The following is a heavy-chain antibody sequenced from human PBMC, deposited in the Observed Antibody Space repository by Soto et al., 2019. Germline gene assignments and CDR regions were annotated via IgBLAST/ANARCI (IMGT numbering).Heavy chain of an antibody. CDR1: GFSLSTRGAG. J-gene: IGHJ4*02. V-gene: IGHV2-5*01. Sequence: QITLKESGPTLVKPTQTLTVTCTFSGFSLSTRGAGVGWIRQSPGKAPEWLALISWKDEKRYNPGLKSRLTITKDTSKNQVGLTMTDLDPVDTATYFCAHRYGGNYYRWYFDSWGQGTLVTVSS. CDR3: AHRYGGNYYRWYFDS. CDR2: ISWKDEK. D-gene: IGHD1-26*01.